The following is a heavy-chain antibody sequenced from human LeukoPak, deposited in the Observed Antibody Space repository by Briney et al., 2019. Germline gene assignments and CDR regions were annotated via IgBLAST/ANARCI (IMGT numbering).Heavy chain of an antibody. CDR2: INHSGST. J-gene: IGHJ4*02. D-gene: IGHD6-13*01. CDR1: GGSFSGYY. V-gene: IGHV4-34*01. CDR3: ARGPYSSSWYDPPRYFDY. Sequence: SETLSLTCAVYGGSFSGYYWSWIRQPPGKGLEWSGEINHSGSTNYNPSLKSRVTISVDTSKNQFSLKLSSVTAADTAVYYCARGPYSSSWYDPPRYFDYWGQGTLVTVSS.